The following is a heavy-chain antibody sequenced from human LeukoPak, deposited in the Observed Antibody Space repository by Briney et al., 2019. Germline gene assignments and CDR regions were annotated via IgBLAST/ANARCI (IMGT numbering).Heavy chain of an antibody. Sequence: GGSLRLSCTASGFTFSSYGMSWVRQAPGKGLEWVSTNSGSGGSTYYADSVQGRFTISRDNSKNTVYLQMNSLRAEDTAIYYCAKTKIVPASYFDYWGQGTLVTVSS. CDR1: GFTFSSYG. CDR2: NSGSGGST. D-gene: IGHD2-2*01. V-gene: IGHV3-23*01. J-gene: IGHJ4*02. CDR3: AKTKIVPASYFDY.